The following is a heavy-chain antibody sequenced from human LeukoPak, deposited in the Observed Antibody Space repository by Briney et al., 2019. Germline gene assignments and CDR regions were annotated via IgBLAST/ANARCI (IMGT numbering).Heavy chain of an antibody. D-gene: IGHD1-26*01. J-gene: IGHJ5*01. V-gene: IGHV5-51*01. CDR2: IYPGGSDN. CDR1: GYNFTNYW. Sequence: GESLKISCWGSGYNFTNYWIGWVRQMPGKGLEWRGIIYPGGSDNRYCTSFQGHVTISTDKSISTPYLQLSSLKASDTAMYYCARRSLGATAPKWLYSWGEGTWSVSPQ. CDR3: ARRSLGATAPKWLYS.